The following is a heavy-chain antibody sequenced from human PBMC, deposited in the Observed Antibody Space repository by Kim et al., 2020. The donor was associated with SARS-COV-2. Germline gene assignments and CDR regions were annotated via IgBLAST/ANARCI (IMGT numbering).Heavy chain of an antibody. Sequence: GGSLRLSCAASGFTFSSYAMHWVRQAPGKGLEWVAVISYDGSNKYYADSVKGRFTISRDNSKNTLYLQMNSLRAEDTAVYYCARERYDILTGYMAAMDVWGQGTTVTVSS. CDR3: ARERYDILTGYMAAMDV. CDR1: GFTFSSYA. V-gene: IGHV3-30*04. D-gene: IGHD3-9*01. J-gene: IGHJ6*02. CDR2: ISYDGSNK.